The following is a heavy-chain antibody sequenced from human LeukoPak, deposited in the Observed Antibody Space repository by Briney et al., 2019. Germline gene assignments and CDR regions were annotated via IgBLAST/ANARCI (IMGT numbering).Heavy chain of an antibody. Sequence: PGGSLRLSCAVSGFTFSTYWMSWVRQAPGKGLEWVANIKQDGSESYYVHSVKGRFTISRDNAKNSLYLQMNSLRAEDAAVYYCARDGLRTYGGNDYWGQGTLVTVST. D-gene: IGHD4-23*01. CDR3: ARDGLRTYGGNDY. CDR2: IKQDGSES. CDR1: GFTFSTYW. V-gene: IGHV3-7*05. J-gene: IGHJ4*02.